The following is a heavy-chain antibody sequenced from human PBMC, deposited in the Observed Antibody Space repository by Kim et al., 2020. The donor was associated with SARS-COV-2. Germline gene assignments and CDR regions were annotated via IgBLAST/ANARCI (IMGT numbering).Heavy chain of an antibody. CDR3: ARGAPGH. Sequence: SETLSLTCAVYGGSFSGFQWTWIRQTPGKGLEWIGEINHSGSTNYNPSLKSRVSMSVDTSKTQFSLRLTSVTAADTAVYYCARGAPGHWGQGTLVTVSS. CDR1: GGSFSGFQ. CDR2: INHSGST. J-gene: IGHJ1*01. V-gene: IGHV4-34*01.